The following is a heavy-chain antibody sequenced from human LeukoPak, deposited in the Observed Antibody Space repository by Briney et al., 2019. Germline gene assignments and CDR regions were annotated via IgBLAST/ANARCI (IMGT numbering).Heavy chain of an antibody. V-gene: IGHV3-23*01. Sequence: GGSLRLSCAASGFTFSSYAMSWVRQAPGKGLEWVSAISGSGGSTYYADSVKGRSTISRDNSKNTLYLQMNSLRAEDTAVCYCAKTRDSSVRYFLDAFDIWGQGTMVTVSS. CDR1: GFTFSSYA. J-gene: IGHJ3*02. CDR2: ISGSGGST. CDR3: AKTRDSSVRYFLDAFDI. D-gene: IGHD6-19*01.